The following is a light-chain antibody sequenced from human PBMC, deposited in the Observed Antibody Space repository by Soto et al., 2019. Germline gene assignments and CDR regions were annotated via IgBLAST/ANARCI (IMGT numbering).Light chain of an antibody. CDR2: DAS. V-gene: IGKV1-5*01. CDR3: QQYNSYS. CDR1: QSISSW. J-gene: IGKJ1*01. Sequence: DIQMTQSPSTLPASVVDRVTITCRASQSISSWLAWYQQKPGKAPKLLIYDASSLESGVPSRFSGSGSGTEFTLTISSLQPDDFATYYCQQYNSYSFGQGTKVDIK.